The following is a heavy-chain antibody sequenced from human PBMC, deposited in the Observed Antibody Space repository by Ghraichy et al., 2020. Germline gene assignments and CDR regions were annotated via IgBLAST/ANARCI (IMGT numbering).Heavy chain of an antibody. V-gene: IGHV3-48*01. J-gene: IGHJ6*02. CDR1: GFTFSSHS. D-gene: IGHD3-16*01. CDR2: ISYTSGTI. Sequence: GGSLRLSCAASGFTFSSHSMNWVRQAPGKGLEWVSYISYTSGTIYYADSVKGRFTISRDTAKNSLYLQMNSLRAEDTAVYYCARVGRFPHNYAMDVWGQGTTVTASS. CDR3: ARVGRFPHNYAMDV.